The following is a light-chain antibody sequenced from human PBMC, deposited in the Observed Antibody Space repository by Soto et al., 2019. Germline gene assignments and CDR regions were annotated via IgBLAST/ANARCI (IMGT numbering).Light chain of an antibody. J-gene: IGKJ1*01. V-gene: IGKV3-20*01. Sequence: ITLTQSPGTLSLSPGERATLSCRASQSLSSSYLVWYQQKPGQAPRLLIYGASSRATGIPDRFSGSGSGTDFTLTISRLEPEDFAVYYCQHYGSSPETFGQGTKVDI. CDR2: GAS. CDR3: QHYGSSPET. CDR1: QSLSSSY.